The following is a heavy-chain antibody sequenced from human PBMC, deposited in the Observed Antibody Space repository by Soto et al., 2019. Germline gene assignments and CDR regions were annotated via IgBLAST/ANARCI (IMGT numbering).Heavy chain of an antibody. V-gene: IGHV3-53*04. CDR3: ARVTKGAARNYYYYYMDV. J-gene: IGHJ6*03. CDR2: IYSGGST. Sequence: EVQLVESGGGLVQPGGSLRLSCAASGFTVSSNYMSWVRQAPGKGLEWVSVIYSGGSTYYADSVKGRFTISRHNSKNTLYLQMNSLRAEDTAVYYCARVTKGAARNYYYYYMDVWGKGTTVTVSS. D-gene: IGHD6-6*01. CDR1: GFTVSSNY.